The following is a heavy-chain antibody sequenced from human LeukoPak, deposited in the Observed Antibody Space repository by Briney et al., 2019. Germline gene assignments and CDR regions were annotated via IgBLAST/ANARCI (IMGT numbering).Heavy chain of an antibody. J-gene: IGHJ4*02. CDR3: ARRARGYSYGGFGY. CDR1: GYTFTGYY. D-gene: IGHD5-18*01. Sequence: ASVKVSCKASGYTFTGYYMHWVRQAPGQGLEWMGWINPNSGGTNYAQKFQGRVTMTRDTSISTAYMELSRPRSDDTAVYYCARRARGYSYGGFGYWGQGTLVTVSS. V-gene: IGHV1-2*02. CDR2: INPNSGGT.